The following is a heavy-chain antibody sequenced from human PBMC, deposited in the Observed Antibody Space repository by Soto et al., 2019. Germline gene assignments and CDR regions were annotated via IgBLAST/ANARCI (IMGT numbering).Heavy chain of an antibody. J-gene: IGHJ4*02. CDR3: ARLPKGSLVTA. Sequence: GSLRLSCIASGFSFSDYSMNWVRQAPGKGLQWVSYISSSSDKTYYVDSVKGRFTVSRDNAKNALFLGMNSLRDDDTATYYCARLPKGSLVTAWGQGTRVTVSS. V-gene: IGHV3-48*02. CDR1: GFSFSDYS. CDR2: ISSSSDKT. D-gene: IGHD2-21*02.